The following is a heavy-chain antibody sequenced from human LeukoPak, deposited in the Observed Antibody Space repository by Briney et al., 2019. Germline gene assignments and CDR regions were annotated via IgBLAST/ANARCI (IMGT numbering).Heavy chain of an antibody. CDR1: GGSISSGGYS. J-gene: IGHJ3*02. D-gene: IGHD2-2*02. Sequence: SQTLSLTCAVSGGSISSGGYSWSWIRQPPGKGLEWIGYNYHSGSTYYNPSLKSRVTISVDRSKNQFSLKLSSVTAADTAVYYCARYCSSTSCYIPDAFDIWGQGTMVTVSS. CDR3: ARYCSSTSCYIPDAFDI. V-gene: IGHV4-30-2*01. CDR2: NYHSGST.